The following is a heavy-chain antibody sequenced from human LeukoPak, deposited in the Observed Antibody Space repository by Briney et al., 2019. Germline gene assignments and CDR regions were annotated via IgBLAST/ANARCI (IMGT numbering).Heavy chain of an antibody. J-gene: IGHJ6*02. D-gene: IGHD3-3*01. V-gene: IGHV4-59*12. CDR2: FYYTGST. CDR3: ARDRYDSYPMDV. Sequence: SETLSLTCTVSHDSISDYYWSWLRQPPGKRLEWIGYFYYTGSTGYNPSLEGRATMSLDRSRNQLSLKLRSVTAADTAVYYCARDRYDSYPMDVWGRGTTVTVSS. CDR1: HDSISDYY.